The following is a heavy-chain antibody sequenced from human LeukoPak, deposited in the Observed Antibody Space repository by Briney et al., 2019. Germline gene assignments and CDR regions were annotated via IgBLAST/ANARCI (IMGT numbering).Heavy chain of an antibody. CDR2: ISPDGSSI. CDR3: ARGYYGSSFGY. V-gene: IGHV3-74*01. D-gene: IGHD3-10*01. J-gene: IGHJ4*02. Sequence: GGSLRLSCGASGFTFSSYWMHWVRQAPGKGLVWVSRISPDGSSISYADSVKGRFTISRDNAKNTLDLQMNSLRAEDTALYYCARGYYGSSFGYWGQGTLVTVSS. CDR1: GFTFSSYW.